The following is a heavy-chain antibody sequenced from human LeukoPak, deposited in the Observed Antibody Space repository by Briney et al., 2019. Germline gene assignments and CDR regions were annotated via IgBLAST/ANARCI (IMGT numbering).Heavy chain of an antibody. CDR3: AKDVTTGTFALDY. CDR1: GFTFSSWG. V-gene: IGHV3-33*06. J-gene: IGHJ4*02. CDR2: IWYDGTNK. Sequence: GGSLRLSCAAYGFTFSSWGMHTVRQAPGKGLGWVAVIWYDGTNKYYADSVKGRFTISRDNSKNTLYLQMNSLRAEDTAVYYCAKDVTTGTFALDYWGQGTLVTVSS. D-gene: IGHD1-1*01.